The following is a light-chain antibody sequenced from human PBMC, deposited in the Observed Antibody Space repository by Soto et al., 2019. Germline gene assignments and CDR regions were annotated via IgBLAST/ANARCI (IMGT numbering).Light chain of an antibody. CDR3: QSYDSSPSGYV. J-gene: IGLJ1*01. CDR2: ANK. V-gene: IGLV1-40*01. Sequence: QSVLTQPPSVSGAPGQRVTISCTGSSSNIGAGYDVHWYQQVPGTALKLLIYANKNRPAGVPDRFSASKSDTSASLAITGLQAEDEADYYCQSYDSSPSGYVFGTGTKLTVL. CDR1: SSNIGAGYD.